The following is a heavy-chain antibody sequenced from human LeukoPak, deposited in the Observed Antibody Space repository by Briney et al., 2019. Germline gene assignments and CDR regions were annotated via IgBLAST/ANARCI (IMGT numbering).Heavy chain of an antibody. J-gene: IGHJ4*02. CDR2: INPNSGGT. CDR1: GYTFTGYY. CDR3: ARDRSSSSWYSY. V-gene: IGHV1-2*02. Sequence: GASVKLSCKAAGYTFTGYYMHWVRQAPAQGLEWVGWINPNSGGTNYAQKFQGRVTMTRDTSISTAYMELSRLRSDDTAVYYCARDRSSSSWYSYWGQGALVTVSS. D-gene: IGHD6-13*01.